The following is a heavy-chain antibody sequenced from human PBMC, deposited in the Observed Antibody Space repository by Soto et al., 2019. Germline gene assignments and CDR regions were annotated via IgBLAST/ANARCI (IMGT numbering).Heavy chain of an antibody. CDR3: ARGPSGDKVDY. D-gene: IGHD7-27*01. J-gene: IGHJ4*02. CDR1: GGSISRNY. Sequence: PSETLSLTCTVSGGSISRNYWSWIRQHPGKGLEWIGYIYYSGTIYNNPSLTSRITISVDTSRTQFSLDLNSVTAADTAVYYCARGPSGDKVDYWGQGILVTVSS. V-gene: IGHV4-59*08. CDR2: IYYSGTI.